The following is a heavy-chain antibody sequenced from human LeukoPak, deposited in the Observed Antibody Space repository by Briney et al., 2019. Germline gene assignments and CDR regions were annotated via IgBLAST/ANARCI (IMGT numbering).Heavy chain of an antibody. V-gene: IGHV4-4*07. Sequence: SETLSLTCTVSGGSISSYYWSWIRQPAGKGLKWIGRIYTSGSTNYNPSLKSRVTMSVDTSKNQFSLKLSSVTAADTAVYYCARDLRGWFDPWGQGTLVTVSS. D-gene: IGHD5-24*01. J-gene: IGHJ5*02. CDR2: IYTSGST. CDR3: ARDLRGWFDP. CDR1: GGSISSYY.